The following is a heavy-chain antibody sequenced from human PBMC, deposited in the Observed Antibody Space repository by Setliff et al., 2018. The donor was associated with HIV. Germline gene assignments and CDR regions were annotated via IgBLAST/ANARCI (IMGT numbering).Heavy chain of an antibody. V-gene: IGHV4-34*01. Sequence: PSETLSLTCAVYGGSFSGYYWSWIRQPPGKGLEWIGEINHSGSTNYNPSLKSRVTISVDTSMDQFSLKLNSVTAADTAIYFCAREADGIDYWGQGSLVTVSS. CDR2: INHSGST. CDR3: AREADGIDY. CDR1: GGSFSGYY. D-gene: IGHD2-15*01. J-gene: IGHJ4*02.